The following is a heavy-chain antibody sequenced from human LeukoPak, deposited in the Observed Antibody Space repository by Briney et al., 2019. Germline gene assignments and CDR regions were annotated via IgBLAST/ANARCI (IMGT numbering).Heavy chain of an antibody. D-gene: IGHD2-2*01. Sequence: PGGSLRLSCAVSGFTFGSYGMHWVRQAPGKGLEWVAVIWYDGSNKYYADSVKGRFTISRDNSKNTLYLQMNSLRVEDTAVYYCARASEYQLLWGYFDYWGQGTLVTVSS. J-gene: IGHJ4*02. CDR2: IWYDGSNK. CDR1: GFTFGSYG. V-gene: IGHV3-33*01. CDR3: ARASEYQLLWGYFDY.